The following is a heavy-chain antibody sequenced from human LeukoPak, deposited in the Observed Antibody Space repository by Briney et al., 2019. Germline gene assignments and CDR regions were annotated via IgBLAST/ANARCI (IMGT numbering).Heavy chain of an antibody. D-gene: IGHD2-2*01. CDR2: IYHTGSI. J-gene: IGHJ4*02. Sequence: SETLSLTCAVSGYSISSGHYWGWIRQPPGKGLEWIGSIYHTGSIYYNPSLKSRVTISVDTSKNQLSLRLSSVTAADTAVYYCAGSTSRETFDYWGQGTLVTVSS. CDR1: GYSISSGHY. V-gene: IGHV4-38-2*01. CDR3: AGSTSRETFDY.